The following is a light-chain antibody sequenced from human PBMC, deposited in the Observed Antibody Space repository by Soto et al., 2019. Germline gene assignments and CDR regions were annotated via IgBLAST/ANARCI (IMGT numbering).Light chain of an antibody. Sequence: DIQITQSPSSLSASIGDRVTITCRASQTISSYLNWYPQKPGRAPKLLIYAASNFESGVPSRFSGSGSGTDFTLTISSLQPEDFATYYCQQSYSTWTFGQGTKVDIK. CDR1: QTISSY. CDR2: AAS. V-gene: IGKV1-39*01. CDR3: QQSYSTWT. J-gene: IGKJ1*01.